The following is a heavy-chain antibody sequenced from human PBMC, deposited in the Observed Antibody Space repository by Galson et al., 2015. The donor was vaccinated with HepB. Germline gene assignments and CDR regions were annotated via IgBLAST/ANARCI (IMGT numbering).Heavy chain of an antibody. V-gene: IGHV3-23*01. CDR2: IRGSDVST. CDR3: AKDNRSGWSES. J-gene: IGHJ5*01. D-gene: IGHD3-22*01. Sequence: SLRLSCAVSIFNFSSYAMTWVRQAPGKGLEWVAVIRGSDVSTYSADSVKGRFTISSDNSKNTLYPQMNSLRVEDTAVYYCAKDNRSGWSESWGQGTQVIVSS. CDR1: IFNFSSYA.